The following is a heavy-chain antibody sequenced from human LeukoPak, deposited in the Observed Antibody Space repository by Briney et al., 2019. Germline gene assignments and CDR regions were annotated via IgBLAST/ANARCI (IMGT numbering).Heavy chain of an antibody. V-gene: IGHV1-8*01. CDR3: ARGHGLLWFGESQFDY. D-gene: IGHD3-10*01. CDR1: GYTFTSYD. Sequence: ASVKVSCKASGYTFTSYDINWVRQATGQGPEWMGWMNPNSGNTGYAQKFQGRVTMTRNTSISTAYMELSSLRSEDTAVYYCARGHGLLWFGESQFDYWGQGTLVTVSS. J-gene: IGHJ4*02. CDR2: MNPNSGNT.